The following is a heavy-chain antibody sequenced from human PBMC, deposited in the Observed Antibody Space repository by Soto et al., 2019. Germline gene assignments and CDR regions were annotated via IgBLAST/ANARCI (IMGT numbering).Heavy chain of an antibody. CDR1: GGTFSSYA. Sequence: SSVKVSCKASGGTFSSYAISWVRQAPGQGLXWMGGIIPIFGTANYAQKFQGRVTITADESTSTAYMELSSLRSEDTAVYYCAREPGYYDIRASYYYGMDVWGPGTTVTVSS. D-gene: IGHD3-22*01. CDR2: IIPIFGTA. J-gene: IGHJ6*02. CDR3: AREPGYYDIRASYYYGMDV. V-gene: IGHV1-69*13.